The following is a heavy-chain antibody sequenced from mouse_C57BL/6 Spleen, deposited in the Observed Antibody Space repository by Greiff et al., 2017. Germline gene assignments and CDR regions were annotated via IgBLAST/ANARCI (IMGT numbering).Heavy chain of an antibody. Sequence: VQLQQSGPELVKPGASVKIPCKASGYTFTDYNMDWVKQSHGKSLEWIGDINPNNGGTIYNQKFKGKATLTVDKSSSTAYMELRSLTSEDTAVYYCARHYYYGSSYIFAYWGQGTLVTVSA. CDR2: INPNNGGT. D-gene: IGHD1-1*01. CDR3: ARHYYYGSSYIFAY. CDR1: GYTFTDYN. J-gene: IGHJ3*01. V-gene: IGHV1-18*01.